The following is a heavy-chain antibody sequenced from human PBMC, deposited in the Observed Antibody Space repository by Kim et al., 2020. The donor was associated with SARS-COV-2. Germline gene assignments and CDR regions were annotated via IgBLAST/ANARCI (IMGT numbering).Heavy chain of an antibody. CDR1: GGSFSGYY. J-gene: IGHJ6*02. CDR3: ASTRRQLWLRYSYSYYGMDV. CDR2: INHSGST. D-gene: IGHD5-18*01. Sequence: SETLSLTCAVYGGSFSGYYWSWIRQPPGKGLEWIGEINHSGSTNYNPSLKSRVTISVDTSKNQFSLKLSSVTAADTAVYYCASTRRQLWLRYSYSYYGMDVWGQGTTVTDSS. V-gene: IGHV4-34*01.